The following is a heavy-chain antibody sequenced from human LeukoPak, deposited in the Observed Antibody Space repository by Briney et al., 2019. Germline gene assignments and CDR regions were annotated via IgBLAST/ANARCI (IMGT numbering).Heavy chain of an antibody. D-gene: IGHD6-19*01. CDR3: ARETAVAGFDY. J-gene: IGHJ4*02. CDR1: GGSISSYY. Sequence: SETLSLTCTVSGGSISSYYWSWIRQPPGKGLEWIGYIYYSGSTNYNPSLKSRVTISVDTSKNQFSLKLSSVTAADTAVYYCARETAVAGFDYWGRGTLVTVSS. V-gene: IGHV4-59*01. CDR2: IYYSGST.